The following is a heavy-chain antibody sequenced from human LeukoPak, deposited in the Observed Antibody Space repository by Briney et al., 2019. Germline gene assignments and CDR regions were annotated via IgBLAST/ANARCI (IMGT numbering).Heavy chain of an antibody. J-gene: IGHJ4*02. V-gene: IGHV3-23*01. CDR1: GFTFSSYA. CDR3: AKDVAVAASAGKLYYFDY. CDR2: ISGSGGST. Sequence: PGGSLRLSCAASGFTFSSYAMSWVRQAPGKGLEWVSAISGSGGSTYYADSVKGRFIISRDNSKNTLYLQMNSLRAEDTAVYCCAKDVAVAASAGKLYYFDYWGQGTLVTVSS. D-gene: IGHD6-19*01.